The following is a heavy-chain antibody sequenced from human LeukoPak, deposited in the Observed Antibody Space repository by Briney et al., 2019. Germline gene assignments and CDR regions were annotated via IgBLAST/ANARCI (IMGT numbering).Heavy chain of an antibody. D-gene: IGHD2/OR15-2a*01. CDR2: IKSDGTKT. V-gene: IGHV3-74*01. CDR3: ARARNDYLGDAFDI. Sequence: GGSLRLSCAASGFSFSTSWMHWVRQAPGKGLVWVSRIKSDGTKTFYTDSVTGRFTISRDNARNTLFLQMESLRVDETAVYFCARARNDYLGDAFDIWGRGTLVTVS. CDR1: GFSFSTSW. J-gene: IGHJ3*02.